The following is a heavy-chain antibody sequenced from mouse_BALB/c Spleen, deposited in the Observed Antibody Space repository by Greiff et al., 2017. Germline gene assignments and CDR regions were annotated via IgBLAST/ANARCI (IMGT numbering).Heavy chain of an antibody. J-gene: IGHJ4*01. CDR2: ISCYNGAT. CDR1: GYSFTGYY. D-gene: IGHD1-1*01. Sequence: LVRPGASVKLSCKASGYSFTGYYMHWVKQSHGKSLEWIGYISCYNGATSYNQKFKGKATFTVDTSSSTAYMQFNSLTSEDSAVYYCARGYYYGSSAYAMDYWGQGTSVTVSS. V-gene: IGHV1S34*01. CDR3: ARGYYYGSSAYAMDY.